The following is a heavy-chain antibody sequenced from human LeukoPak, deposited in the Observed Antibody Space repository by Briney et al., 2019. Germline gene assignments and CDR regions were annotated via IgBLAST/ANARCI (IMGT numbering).Heavy chain of an antibody. D-gene: IGHD3-9*01. Sequence: RASVTVSCKASGYTFTGYYMHWVRQAPGHGLEWMGWINPNSGGTNYAQKFQGRVTMSRDTSISTAYMELSWLTSDDTAVYYCARVPPKTYDVLTDYYTNSAGYWGQGTLVTVSS. CDR1: GYTFTGYY. CDR3: ARVPPKTYDVLTDYYTNSAGY. J-gene: IGHJ4*02. V-gene: IGHV1-2*02. CDR2: INPNSGGT.